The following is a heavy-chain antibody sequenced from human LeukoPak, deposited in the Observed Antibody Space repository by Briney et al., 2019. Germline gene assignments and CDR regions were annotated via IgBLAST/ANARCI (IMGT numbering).Heavy chain of an antibody. CDR3: ARVGGSSGREKEDFDD. CDR2: IYYSGST. CDR1: GGSISSSSYY. J-gene: IGHJ4*02. D-gene: IGHD1-26*01. V-gene: IGHV4-39*07. Sequence: SETLSLTCTVSGGSISSSSYYWGWIRQPPGKGLEWIGSIYYSGSTYYNPSLKSRLTISVDTSKDQFSLKLRSVTAADTAVYYCARVGGSSGREKEDFDDWGQGTLVTVSS.